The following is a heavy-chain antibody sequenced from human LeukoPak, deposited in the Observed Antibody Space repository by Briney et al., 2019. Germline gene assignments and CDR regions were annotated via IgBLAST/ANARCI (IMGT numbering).Heavy chain of an antibody. J-gene: IGHJ4*02. D-gene: IGHD3-22*01. CDR3: TKSLGGFYAFDY. CDR2: INPSSSST. CDR1: GYTLTSYY. V-gene: IGHV1-46*01. Sequence: ASVKVACKASGYTLTSYYMGWVRQAPGQGLEWMGIINPSSSSTSYAQKFQGRVTKIRDTSTSTVYMELITLRSEDTAAYFCTKSLGGFYAFDYWGQGTLVTVSS.